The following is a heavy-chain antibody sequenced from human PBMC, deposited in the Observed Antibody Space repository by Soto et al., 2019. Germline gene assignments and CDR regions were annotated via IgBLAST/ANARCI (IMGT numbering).Heavy chain of an antibody. D-gene: IGHD2-2*01. V-gene: IGHV4-31*03. CDR1: GGSISSCCYY. CDR2: IYYSGST. J-gene: IGHJ5*02. CDR3: ARGVDCSSTSCLFSNWFDP. Sequence: PSGTLSLTCTVSGGSISSCCYYWSWIRQHPGKGLEWIGYIYYSGSTYYNPSLKSRVTISVDTSKNQFSLKLSSVTAADTAVYYCARGVDCSSTSCLFSNWFDPWGQGTLVTVSS.